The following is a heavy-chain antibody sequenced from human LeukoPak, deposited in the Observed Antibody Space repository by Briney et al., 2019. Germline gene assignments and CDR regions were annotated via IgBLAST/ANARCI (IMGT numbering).Heavy chain of an antibody. Sequence: PGGSLRLSCAASGFTFSSYAMSWVRQAPGKGLEWVSAISGSGGSTYYADSVKGRFTISRDNSKNTLYLQMNSLRAEDTAVYYYAKDLLNYYGSGSYYNPTPFDYRGQGTLVTVSS. D-gene: IGHD3-10*01. CDR3: AKDLLNYYGSGSYYNPTPFDY. J-gene: IGHJ4*02. CDR1: GFTFSSYA. CDR2: ISGSGGST. V-gene: IGHV3-23*01.